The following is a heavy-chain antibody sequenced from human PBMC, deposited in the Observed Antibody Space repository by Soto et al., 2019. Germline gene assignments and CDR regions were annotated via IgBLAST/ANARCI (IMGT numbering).Heavy chain of an antibody. J-gene: IGHJ6*02. Sequence: PSETLSLTCTVSGGSISSSRYYWGWIRQPPGKGLEWIGEINHSGSTNYNPSLKSRVTISVDTSKNQFSLKLSSVTAADTAVYYCARAPTRNYGDYASSGMDVWGQGTTVTVSS. CDR3: ARAPTRNYGDYASSGMDV. CDR2: INHSGST. V-gene: IGHV4-39*07. D-gene: IGHD4-17*01. CDR1: GGSISSSRYY.